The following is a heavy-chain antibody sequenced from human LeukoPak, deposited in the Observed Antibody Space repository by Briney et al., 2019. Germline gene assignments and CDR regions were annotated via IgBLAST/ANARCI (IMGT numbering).Heavy chain of an antibody. V-gene: IGHV4-59*01. J-gene: IGHJ4*02. CDR1: GGSISSYY. Sequence: SETLSLTCTVSGGSISSYYWSWIRQPPGKGLEWIGYIYYSGSTNYNPSLKSRGTTSVDTSKNQFSLKLSSVTAADTAVYYCAREARYYGSGSYDYWGQGTLVTVSS. CDR2: IYYSGST. D-gene: IGHD3-10*01. CDR3: AREARYYGSGSYDY.